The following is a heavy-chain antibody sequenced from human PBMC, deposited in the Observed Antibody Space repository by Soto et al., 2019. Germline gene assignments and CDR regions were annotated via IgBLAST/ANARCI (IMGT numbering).Heavy chain of an antibody. CDR2: ITGSSDII. CDR3: VRDDDWAFDY. CDR1: GFTFGRYS. D-gene: IGHD3-9*01. Sequence: EVQVVESGGGLVQPGGSLRLSCAGSGFTFGRYSMNWIRQAPGKGLEWISYITGSSDIISYADSVKGRFTISRDNAKNSLYLQLNSLRDEDTAVYYCVRDDDWAFDYWGQGALVTVSS. J-gene: IGHJ4*02. V-gene: IGHV3-48*02.